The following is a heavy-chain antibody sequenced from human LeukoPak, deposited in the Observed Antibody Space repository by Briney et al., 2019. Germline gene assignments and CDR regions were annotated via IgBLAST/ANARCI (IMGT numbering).Heavy chain of an antibody. Sequence: GRSLRLSCAASGFTFSSYGMHWVRQAPGKGLEWVAVIWYDGSNKYYADSVKGRFTISRDNSKNTLYLQMNSLRAEDTAVYYCASQTVDWTYDYWGQGTLVTVSS. V-gene: IGHV3-33*01. J-gene: IGHJ4*02. CDR2: IWYDGSNK. D-gene: IGHD3/OR15-3a*01. CDR1: GFTFSSYG. CDR3: ASQTVDWTYDY.